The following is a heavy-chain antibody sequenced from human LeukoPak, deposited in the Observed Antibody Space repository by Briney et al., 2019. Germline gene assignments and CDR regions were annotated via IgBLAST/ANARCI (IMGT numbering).Heavy chain of an antibody. Sequence: PGGSLRLSCAASGFTVSSSYMNWVRQAPGKGLEWVSVMYSGGSTYYADSVKGRFTISRGNSKNTVHLQMNSLRAEDTAVYYCARNPGNWGEVYYFDHWGQGTLVTVSS. J-gene: IGHJ4*02. V-gene: IGHV3-53*01. CDR1: GFTVSSSY. CDR3: ARNPGNWGEVYYFDH. CDR2: MYSGGST. D-gene: IGHD7-27*01.